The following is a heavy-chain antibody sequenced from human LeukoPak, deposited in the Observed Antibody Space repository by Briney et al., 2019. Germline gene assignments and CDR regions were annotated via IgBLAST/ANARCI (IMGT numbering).Heavy chain of an antibody. V-gene: IGHV4-39*02. J-gene: IGHJ5*02. D-gene: IGHD3/OR15-3a*01. Sequence: SETLSLTCTVSGGSISSSSYYWGWIRQPPGKGLEWIGSIYYSGSTYYNLSLKSRVTISVDTSKNQFSLKLSSVTAADTAVYYCARDFRTGYDVPRFDPWGQGTLVTVSS. CDR3: ARDFRTGYDVPRFDP. CDR1: GGSISSSSYY. CDR2: IYYSGST.